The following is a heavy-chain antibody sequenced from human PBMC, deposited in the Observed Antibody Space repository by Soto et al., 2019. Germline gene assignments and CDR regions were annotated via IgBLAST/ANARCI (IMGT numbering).Heavy chain of an antibody. V-gene: IGHV3-49*03. CDR1: GFTFGDYA. CDR3: TSEYCTNGVCYRGYYYMDV. Sequence: GGSLRLSCTASGFTFGDYAMSWFRQAPGKGLEWVGFIRSKAYGGTTEYAASVKGRFTISRDDSKSIAYLQMNSLKTEDTAVYYCTSEYCTNGVCYRGYYYMDVWGKGTTVTVSS. D-gene: IGHD2-8*01. CDR2: IRSKAYGGTT. J-gene: IGHJ6*03.